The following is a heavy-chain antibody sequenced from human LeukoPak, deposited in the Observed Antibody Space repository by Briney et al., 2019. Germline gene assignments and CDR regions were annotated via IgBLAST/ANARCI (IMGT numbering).Heavy chain of an antibody. J-gene: IGHJ4*02. Sequence: SETLSLTCAVYGGSFSGYYWSWIRQPPGKGLEWIGEINHSGSTNYNPSLKSRGTISVDTSKNQFSLKLSSVTAADTAVYYCARAPYSSSWYPSLYYFDYWGQGTLVTVSS. D-gene: IGHD6-13*01. V-gene: IGHV4-34*01. CDR3: ARAPYSSSWYPSLYYFDY. CDR2: INHSGST. CDR1: GGSFSGYY.